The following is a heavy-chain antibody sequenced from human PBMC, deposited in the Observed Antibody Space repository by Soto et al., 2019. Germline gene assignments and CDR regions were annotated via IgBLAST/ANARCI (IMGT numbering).Heavy chain of an antibody. CDR1: GFTFSSYG. CDR2: ISYDGSDT. Sequence: QVQLVESGGGVVQPGRSLRLSCAASGFTFSSYGMHWVRPAPSKGLEWVAVISYDGSDTYYADSVKGRFTISRDNSNNTLYLQMDSLRAEDTAVYYCAKGVVVATTYVQHWGQGTLVTVSS. V-gene: IGHV3-30*18. D-gene: IGHD2-15*01. CDR3: AKGVVVATTYVQH. J-gene: IGHJ1*01.